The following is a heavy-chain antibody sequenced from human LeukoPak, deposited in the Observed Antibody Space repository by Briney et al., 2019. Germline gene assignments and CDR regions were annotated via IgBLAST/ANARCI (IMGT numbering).Heavy chain of an antibody. CDR1: GYTFTSYG. CDR3: ARDEQNYDSSGYQPMDY. CDR2: ISAYNGNT. J-gene: IGHJ4*02. V-gene: IGHV1-18*01. D-gene: IGHD3-22*01. Sequence: ASVKVSCKASGYTFTSYGISWVRQAPGQGLEWMGWISAYNGNTNYAQKFQGRVTMTRDTSISTAYMELSRLRSDDTAVYYCARDEQNYDSSGYQPMDYWGQGTLVTVSS.